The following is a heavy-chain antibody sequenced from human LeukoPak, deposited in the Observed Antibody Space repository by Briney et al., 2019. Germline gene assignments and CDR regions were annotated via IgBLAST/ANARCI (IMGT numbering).Heavy chain of an antibody. CDR3: SKHEGPSFGS. V-gene: IGHV3-7*01. J-gene: IGHJ4*02. Sequence: TGGSLRLSCASSGVSFTYHWMSWVCQAPGKGLEWVANINEHGSAQFYGAAVQGRCTISRDNARHSVSLHMTSLRGEDTAIDFCSKHEGPSFGSWGQGTLVTVSS. CDR1: GVSFTYHW. CDR2: INEHGSAQ.